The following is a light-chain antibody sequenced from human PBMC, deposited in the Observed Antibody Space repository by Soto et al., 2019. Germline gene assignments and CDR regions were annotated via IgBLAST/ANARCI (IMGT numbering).Light chain of an antibody. J-gene: IGKJ4*01. CDR1: QSISSY. CDR2: AAS. V-gene: IGKV1-39*01. CDR3: QQSYSTPR. Sequence: DIQMTQSPSSLSASVGDRVTITCRASQSISSYLNWYQQKPGKAPKLLIYAASSLQSGVPSRFSGSGSGTDFTLTISSLQPEDFATYNCQQSYSTPRFGGGTKVEIK.